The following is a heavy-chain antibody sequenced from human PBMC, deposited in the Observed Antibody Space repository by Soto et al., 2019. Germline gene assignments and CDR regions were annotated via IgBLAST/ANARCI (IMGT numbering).Heavy chain of an antibody. CDR1: GFTLTNEN. D-gene: IGHD3-22*01. J-gene: IGHJ4*02. CDR2: ISSRSTFI. Sequence: VLGFTLTNENMNWVRQAPGKGLEWVSSISSRSTFINYADSVKGRFTISRDNDKGLVYLQMNSLRAEDTAVYYCARDPPLSMIVVVGVDDFWGQGTLVTVSS. CDR3: ARDPPLSMIVVVGVDDF. V-gene: IGHV3-21*06.